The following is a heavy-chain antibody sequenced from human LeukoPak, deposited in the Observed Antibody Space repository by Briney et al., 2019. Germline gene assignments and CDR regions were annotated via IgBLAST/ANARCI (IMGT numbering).Heavy chain of an antibody. V-gene: IGHV3-30*18. CDR2: ISYDGSNK. CDR3: AKDGVAILRRDHAYPDY. D-gene: IGHD3-3*01. Sequence: GRSLRLSCAASGFTFSSCGMHWVRQAPGKGLEWVAVISYDGSNKYYADSVKGRFTISRDNSKNTLYLQMNSLRAEDTAVYYCAKDGVAILRRDHAYPDYWGQGTLVTVSS. J-gene: IGHJ4*02. CDR1: GFTFSSCG.